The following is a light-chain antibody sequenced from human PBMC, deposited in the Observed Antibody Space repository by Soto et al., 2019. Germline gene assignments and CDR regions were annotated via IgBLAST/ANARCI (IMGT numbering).Light chain of an antibody. CDR1: QSVSSS. CDR2: DAS. V-gene: IGKV3-11*01. Sequence: EIVLTQSPDTLSLSPGERATLSCRASQSVSSSLAWYQQKPGQAPRLLIYDASNRATGIPARFSGSGSGTSFTLTISSIEPEDFAVYYCQQRSNWPPAVTFGPGTKVDIK. J-gene: IGKJ3*01. CDR3: QQRSNWPPAVT.